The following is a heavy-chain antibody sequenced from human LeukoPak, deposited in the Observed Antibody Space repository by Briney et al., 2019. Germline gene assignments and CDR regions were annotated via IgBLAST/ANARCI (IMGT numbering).Heavy chain of an antibody. J-gene: IGHJ4*02. D-gene: IGHD2/OR15-2a*01. Sequence: PGGSLRLSCAASGFTFSSYWMNWARQAPGKGLEWVSAISGSGGSTYYADSVKGRFTISKDNAKNTVYLQMNNLRAEDTAVYYCVSFYETYWGRGTLVTVSS. V-gene: IGHV3-23*01. CDR2: ISGSGGST. CDR1: GFTFSSYW. CDR3: VSFYETY.